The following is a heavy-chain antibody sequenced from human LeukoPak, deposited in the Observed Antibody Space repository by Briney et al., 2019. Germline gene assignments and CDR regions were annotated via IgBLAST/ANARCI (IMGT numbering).Heavy chain of an antibody. V-gene: IGHV3-30*18. CDR1: GLTFSSYA. CDR3: AKVGCSGGNCYAAFDI. CDR2: ISYDGSVK. Sequence: PGGSLRLSCAASGLTFSSYAMHWVRQAPGKGLEWVADISYDGSVKYYADSVKGRFTISRDNSKNTLYLQMNSLRAEDTSVYYCAKVGCSGGNCYAAFDIWGQGTMVTVSS. J-gene: IGHJ3*02. D-gene: IGHD2-15*01.